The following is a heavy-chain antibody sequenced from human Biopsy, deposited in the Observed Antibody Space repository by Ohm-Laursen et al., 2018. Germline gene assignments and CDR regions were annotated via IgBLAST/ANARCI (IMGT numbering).Heavy chain of an antibody. Sequence: SHTLSFTCTVFGGSVNSYSWSWIRQPQGKGLEWIGYIYYSGSINYNPSLKGRVTISLDTSKNQFSLKLSSVTAADTAVYYCASMPAAIHEPNYSYYGMHVWGQGTTVTVSS. V-gene: IGHV4-59*08. J-gene: IGHJ6*02. CDR3: ASMPAAIHEPNYSYYGMHV. CDR1: GGSVNSYS. D-gene: IGHD2-2*02. CDR2: IYYSGSI.